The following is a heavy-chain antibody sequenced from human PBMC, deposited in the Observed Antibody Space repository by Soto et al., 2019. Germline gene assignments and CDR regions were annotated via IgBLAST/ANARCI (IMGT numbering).Heavy chain of an antibody. Sequence: GGSLRLSCAASGFTFSTYSMNWVRQAPGKGLEWVSYISSSSSTIFYTDSVKGRFTVSRDNAKNSLYLQMNSLRAEDTAVYYCARPTYYDILTCYYYYYGMDVWGQETTVTVSS. CDR1: GFTFSTYS. CDR3: ARPTYYDILTCYYYYYGMDV. CDR2: ISSSSSTI. D-gene: IGHD3-9*01. J-gene: IGHJ6*02. V-gene: IGHV3-48*01.